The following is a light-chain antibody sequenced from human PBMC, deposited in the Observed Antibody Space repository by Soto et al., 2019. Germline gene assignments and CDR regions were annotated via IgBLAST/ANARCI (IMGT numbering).Light chain of an antibody. CDR1: SSNIGAGHA. CDR3: QSYDTSLRGWL. V-gene: IGLV1-40*01. J-gene: IGLJ3*02. Sequence: QSVLTQPPSVSGAPWQRVIISCTGTSSNIGAGHAVHWYRQFPGAAPKLLIYGDTHRPSGVPDRFSGSKSATSASLVITGLQAEDEADYYCQSYDTSLRGWLFGGGTKVTVL. CDR2: GDT.